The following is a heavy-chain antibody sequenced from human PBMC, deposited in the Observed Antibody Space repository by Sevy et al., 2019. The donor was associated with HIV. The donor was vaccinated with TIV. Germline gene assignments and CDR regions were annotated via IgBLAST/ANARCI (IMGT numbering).Heavy chain of an antibody. Sequence: GGSLRLSCAASGFTFSSYEMHWVRQLRGGGLEWVSAIGIAGDTFYADSVRGRFTISRENARNSLHLQMNSLRAGDSATYYCATEGLSSSSDGFDIWGQGTMVTVSS. J-gene: IGHJ3*02. D-gene: IGHD6-6*01. CDR1: GFTFSSYE. CDR3: ATEGLSSSSDGFDI. CDR2: IGIAGDT. V-gene: IGHV3-13*01.